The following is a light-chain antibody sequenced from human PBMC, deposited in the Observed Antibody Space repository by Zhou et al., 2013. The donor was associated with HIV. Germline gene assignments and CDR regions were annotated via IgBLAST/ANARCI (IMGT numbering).Light chain of an antibody. CDR3: QQSYRNPPT. Sequence: DIQMTQSPSSLSASVGDRVTITCQASQDISNYLNWYQQKPGKAPKLLIYDASNLETGVPSRFSGSGSGTDFTLSISSLQPEDFATYYCQQSYRNPPTFGQGTRVEI. V-gene: IGKV1-39*01. CDR1: QDISNY. CDR2: DAS. J-gene: IGKJ5*01.